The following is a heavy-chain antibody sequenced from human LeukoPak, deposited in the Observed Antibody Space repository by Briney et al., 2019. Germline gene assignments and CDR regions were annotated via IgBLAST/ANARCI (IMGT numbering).Heavy chain of an antibody. CDR1: GYTFTSYG. V-gene: IGHV1-18*01. Sequence: ASVKVSCKASGYTFTSYGISWVRQAPGQGLEWMGWISTYNGNTNYAQKFQGRVTITADKSTSTAYMELSSLRSEDTAVYYCARDSLAVADPDDYYYYMDVWGKGTTVTVSS. CDR3: ARDSLAVADPDDYYYYMDV. D-gene: IGHD6-19*01. CDR2: ISTYNGNT. J-gene: IGHJ6*03.